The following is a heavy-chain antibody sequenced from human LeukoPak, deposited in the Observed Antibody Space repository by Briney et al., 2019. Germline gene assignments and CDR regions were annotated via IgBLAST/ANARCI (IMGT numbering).Heavy chain of an antibody. CDR2: IYYSGST. D-gene: IGHD3-22*01. CDR1: GGSVGSGSYY. V-gene: IGHV4-61*01. J-gene: IGHJ4*02. Sequence: PSETLSLTCTVSGGSVGSGSYYWSWIRQPPGKGLEWIGYIYYSGSTNYNPSLKSRVTISVDTSKNQFSLKLSSVTAADTAVYYCARAYDASGSRIEYWGQGTLVTVSA. CDR3: ARAYDASGSRIEY.